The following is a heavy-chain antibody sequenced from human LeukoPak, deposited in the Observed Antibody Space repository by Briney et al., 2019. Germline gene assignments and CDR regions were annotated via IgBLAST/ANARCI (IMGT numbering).Heavy chain of an antibody. V-gene: IGHV3-74*01. CDR3: VREVEMATGIGDY. Sequence: GGSLRLSCAASGFTFSSYWMHWARQAPGKGLVWVSRINSDGSGTSYADSVKGQFTISRDNAKNTLYLQMNSLRAEDTAVYYCVREVEMATGIGDYWGQGTLVTVSS. CDR1: GFTFSSYW. CDR2: INSDGSGT. D-gene: IGHD5-24*01. J-gene: IGHJ4*02.